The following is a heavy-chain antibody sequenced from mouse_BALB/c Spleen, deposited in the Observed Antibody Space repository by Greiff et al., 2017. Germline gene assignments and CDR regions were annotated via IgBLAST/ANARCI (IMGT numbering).Heavy chain of an antibody. V-gene: IGHV1-87*01. D-gene: IGHD2-1*01. Sequence: VQLQQSGAELARPGASVKLSCKASGYTFTSYWMQWVKQRPGQGLEWIGAIYPGDGDTRYTQKFKGKATLTADKSSSTAYMQLSSLASEDSAVYYCARGGGNYYFDYWGQGTTLTVSS. CDR1: GYTFTSYW. J-gene: IGHJ2*01. CDR2: IYPGDGDT. CDR3: ARGGGNYYFDY.